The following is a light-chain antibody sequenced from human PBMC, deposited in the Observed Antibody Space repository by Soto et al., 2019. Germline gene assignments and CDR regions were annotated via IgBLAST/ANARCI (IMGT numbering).Light chain of an antibody. Sequence: QSVLTQPPSVSAAPGQKVTISCSGSSSNIGNNYVSWYQHLPGTAPKLLIYDNNERPSGIPDRFSGSKSGTSATLGITGLQTGDEADYYCGTWDTSLSAVVFGGGTKVTAL. J-gene: IGLJ2*01. CDR1: SSNIGNNY. CDR2: DNN. V-gene: IGLV1-51*01. CDR3: GTWDTSLSAVV.